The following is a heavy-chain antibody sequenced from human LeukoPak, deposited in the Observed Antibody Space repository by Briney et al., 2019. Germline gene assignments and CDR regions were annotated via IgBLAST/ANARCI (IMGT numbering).Heavy chain of an antibody. Sequence: ASVKVSCKASGYTFTSYGISWVRQAPGQGLEWMGWISAYNGNTNYAQKLQGRVTMTTDTSTSTAYMELSSLRSEDTAVYYCARDHRAVAGSYYGMDVWGQGTTVTVSS. CDR1: GYTFTSYG. D-gene: IGHD6-19*01. CDR3: ARDHRAVAGSYYGMDV. V-gene: IGHV1-18*01. J-gene: IGHJ6*02. CDR2: ISAYNGNT.